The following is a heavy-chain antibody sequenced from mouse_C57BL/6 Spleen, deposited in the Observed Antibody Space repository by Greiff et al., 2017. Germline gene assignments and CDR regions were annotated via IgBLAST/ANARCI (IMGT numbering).Heavy chain of an antibody. Sequence: VQLQQSGPGLVQPSQSLSITCTVSGFSLTSYGVHWVRQSPGKGLEWLGVIWSGGSTDYNAAFISRLSISKDNSKSQVFFKMNSLQADDTAIYYCASLYYGSSPYYYAMDYWGQGTSVTVSS. V-gene: IGHV2-2*01. J-gene: IGHJ4*01. CDR1: GFSLTSYG. D-gene: IGHD1-1*01. CDR2: IWSGGST. CDR3: ASLYYGSSPYYYAMDY.